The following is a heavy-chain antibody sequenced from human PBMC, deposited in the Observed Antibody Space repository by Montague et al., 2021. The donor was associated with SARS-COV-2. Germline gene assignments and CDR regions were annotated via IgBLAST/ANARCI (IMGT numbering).Heavy chain of an antibody. D-gene: IGHD6-13*01. J-gene: IGHJ6*02. Sequence: SETLSLTCAVYGGSFSDYYWSWIRQPPGKGLEWIGEINHSGSTNXNPSLKSRVTISVDTSKNQFSLKLSSVTAADTAVYYCARGRDSSSWYGWKGMDVWGQGTTVTVSS. CDR2: INHSGST. CDR3: ARGRDSSSWYGWKGMDV. CDR1: GGSFSDYY. V-gene: IGHV4-34*01.